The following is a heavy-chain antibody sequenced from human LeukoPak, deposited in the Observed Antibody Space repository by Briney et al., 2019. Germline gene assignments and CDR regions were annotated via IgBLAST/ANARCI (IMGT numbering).Heavy chain of an antibody. CDR3: ARDSGFSGTQRGEH. CDR1: GYTFSNYA. D-gene: IGHD3/OR15-3a*01. V-gene: IGHV3-30*04. J-gene: IGHJ1*01. Sequence: SCKASGYTFSNYALHWVRQAPGKGLELVAVISYDGSNKYYADSVKGRFTISRDNSKNTLYLQMNSLRAEDTAVYYCARDSGFSGTQRGEHWGQGTLVTVSS. CDR2: ISYDGSNK.